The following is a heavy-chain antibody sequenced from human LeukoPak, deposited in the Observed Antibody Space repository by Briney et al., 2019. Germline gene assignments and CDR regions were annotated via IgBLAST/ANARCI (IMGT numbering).Heavy chain of an antibody. CDR3: AKAPVTTCRGAFCYPFDY. V-gene: IGHV3-23*01. CDR2: ISGSGGST. J-gene: IGHJ4*02. D-gene: IGHD2-15*01. Sequence: GGTLRLSCAASGFTFSSYGMSWVRQASGKGLEWVSAISGSGGSTYYADSVKGRFTISRDSSKDTLFLQMNRLRPEDAAVYYCAKAPVTTCRGAFCYPFDYWGLGTLVTVSS. CDR1: GFTFSSYG.